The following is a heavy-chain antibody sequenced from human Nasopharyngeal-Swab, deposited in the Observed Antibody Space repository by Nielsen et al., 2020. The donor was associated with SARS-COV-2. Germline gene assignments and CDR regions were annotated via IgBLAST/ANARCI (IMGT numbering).Heavy chain of an antibody. CDR3: AKDRDSGDDSDDYYHYYGMDV. Sequence: GGSLRLSCAASRFTFNTYAISWVRQAPGKGLEWVSVISGSDYSTKYADSVKGRFTISRDNSKNTVNLQMNSLRAEDTAIYYCAKDRDSGDDSDDYYHYYGMDVWGQGTTVTVSS. CDR1: RFTFNTYA. CDR2: ISGSDYST. D-gene: IGHD5-12*01. J-gene: IGHJ6*02. V-gene: IGHV3-23*01.